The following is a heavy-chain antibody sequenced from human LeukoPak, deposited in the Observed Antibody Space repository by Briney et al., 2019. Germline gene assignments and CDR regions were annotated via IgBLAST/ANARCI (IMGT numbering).Heavy chain of an antibody. Sequence: SETLSLTCAVYGGSFSGYYWSWIRQPPGKGLEWIGEINHSGSTNYNPSLKSRVTISVDTSKNQFSLKLSSVTAADTAVYYCARAPGSSSFHWFDPWGQGTLVTVSS. D-gene: IGHD6-6*01. CDR1: GGSFSGYY. J-gene: IGHJ5*02. V-gene: IGHV4-34*01. CDR3: ARAPGSSSFHWFDP. CDR2: INHSGST.